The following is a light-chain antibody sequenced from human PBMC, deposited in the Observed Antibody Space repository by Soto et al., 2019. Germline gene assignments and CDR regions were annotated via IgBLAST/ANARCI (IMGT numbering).Light chain of an antibody. V-gene: IGLV2-14*03. J-gene: IGLJ1*01. Sequence: QSALTQPRSVSGSPGQSVTMSCTGTSSDVGAYNFVSWHQQHPGKAPKLMIYNVYDRPSGISYRFSGSKSGNTASLTISGLQGEDEADYYCSAYTVSRTYVFGTGTKVTVL. CDR2: NVY. CDR1: SSDVGAYNF. CDR3: SAYTVSRTYV.